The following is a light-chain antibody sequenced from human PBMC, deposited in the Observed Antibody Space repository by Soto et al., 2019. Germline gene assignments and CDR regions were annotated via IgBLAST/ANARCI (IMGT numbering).Light chain of an antibody. Sequence: EIVLTQSPGTLSLSPGQRATLSRRASQSVNGNQLAWYHHIPGQAPRLLIYGASSRATGVPDRFSGSGSVTDFTLSISRLEPEDFAVYYCQQYGTSPFTFGQGTKLEIK. J-gene: IGKJ2*01. CDR2: GAS. V-gene: IGKV3-20*01. CDR3: QQYGTSPFT. CDR1: QSVNGNQ.